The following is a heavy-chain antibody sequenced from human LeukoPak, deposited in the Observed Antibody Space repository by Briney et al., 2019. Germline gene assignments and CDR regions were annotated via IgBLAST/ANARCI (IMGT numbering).Heavy chain of an antibody. J-gene: IGHJ3*02. V-gene: IGHV4-4*02. CDR1: GGSISSSNW. Sequence: PSETLPPTCAVSGGSISSSNWWSWVRQPPGKGLEWIGEIYHSGSTNYNPSLKSRVTISVDKSKNQFSLKLSSVTAADTAVYYCARSSWELPRGFDIWGQGTMVTVSS. CDR3: ARSSWELPRGFDI. CDR2: IYHSGST. D-gene: IGHD1-26*01.